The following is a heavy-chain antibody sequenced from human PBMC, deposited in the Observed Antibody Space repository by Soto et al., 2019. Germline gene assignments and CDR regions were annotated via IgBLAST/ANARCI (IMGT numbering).Heavy chain of an antibody. V-gene: IGHV3-15*01. D-gene: IGHD3-10*01. CDR1: GFTFSNAW. CDR2: IKSKTGGGTT. CDR3: TTDIGFRASGSYGQGSYYMDV. J-gene: IGHJ6*03. Sequence: GGSLRLSCAASGFTFSNAWMSWVRQAPGKGLEWVGRIKSKTGGGTTDYAAPVKGRFTISRDDSKNTLYLQMNSLKTEDTAVYYCTTDIGFRASGSYGQGSYYMDVWGKGTTVTVSS.